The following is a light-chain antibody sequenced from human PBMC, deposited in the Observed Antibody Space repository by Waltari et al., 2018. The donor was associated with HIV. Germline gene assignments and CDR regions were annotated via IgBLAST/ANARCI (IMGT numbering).Light chain of an antibody. CDR1: SSDVGSYKS. J-gene: IGLJ1*01. CDR2: DVT. CDR3: NSYVAADTRI. V-gene: IGLV2-14*01. Sequence: QSALTQPASVSGSPGQSITISCTGTSSDVGSYKSVSWYQQHPDKAPKLIIYDVTNRPSGVSNRLSGSKSGNTASLTISGLQADDEADYFCNSYVAADTRIFGPGTKVTVL.